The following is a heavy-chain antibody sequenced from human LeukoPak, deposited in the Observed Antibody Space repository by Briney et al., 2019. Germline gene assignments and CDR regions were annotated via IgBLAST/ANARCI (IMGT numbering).Heavy chain of an antibody. V-gene: IGHV3-23*01. CDR2: ISGSGGST. CDR3: AKDLEVRGGPFDY. CDR1: GFTFSSYA. Sequence: GGSLRLSCAASGFTFSSYAMSWVRQAPGKGLEWVSAISGSGGSTYYADSVKGRLTISRDNSKNTLYLQMNSLRAEDTAVYYCAKDLEVRGGPFDYWGQGTLVTVSS. D-gene: IGHD3-10*01. J-gene: IGHJ4*02.